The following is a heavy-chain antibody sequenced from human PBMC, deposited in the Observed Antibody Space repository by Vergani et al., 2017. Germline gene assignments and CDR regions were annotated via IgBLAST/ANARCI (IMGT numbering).Heavy chain of an antibody. Sequence: QVQLVQSGAEVKKPGSSVKVSCKASGVTFSSYTISWVRQAPGQGLEWMGRIIPILGIANYAQKFQGRVTITADKSTITAYMELSSLRSEDTAVYYCAGGAGYYYDSRPFDYWGQRSLLTISS. D-gene: IGHD3-22*01. CDR1: GVTFSSYT. CDR2: IIPILGIA. CDR3: AGGAGYYYDSRPFDY. V-gene: IGHV1-69*02. J-gene: IGHJ4*02.